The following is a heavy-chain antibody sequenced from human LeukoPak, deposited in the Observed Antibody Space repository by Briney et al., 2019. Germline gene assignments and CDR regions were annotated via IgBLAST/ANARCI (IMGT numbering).Heavy chain of an antibody. CDR3: ARAVAAAGMVFGPDALDF. Sequence: SETLSLTCTVSGGSFSKSNYYWGWIRQPPGKGLEWIGSVFYSGITSYNPSLKSRVAMSVDTSKNQFSLKLSSVTAADTAVYYCARAVAAAGMVFGPDALDFWGQGTMVTVSS. CDR1: GGSFSKSNYY. CDR2: VFYSGIT. V-gene: IGHV4-39*07. J-gene: IGHJ3*01. D-gene: IGHD6-13*01.